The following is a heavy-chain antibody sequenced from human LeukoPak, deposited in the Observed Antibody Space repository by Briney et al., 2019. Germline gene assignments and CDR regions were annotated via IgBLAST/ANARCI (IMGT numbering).Heavy chain of an antibody. CDR3: ARHPYYSSPFDY. D-gene: IGHD3-22*01. Sequence: SETLSVTCTVSGGSISSSSHYWGWIRQPPGKGLEWIGSIYYIGSTYYNPSLKSRVTISVDTSKNQFSLKLSSVTAADTAVYYCARHPYYSSPFDYWGQGTLVTGS. CDR1: GGSISSSSHY. CDR2: IYYIGST. J-gene: IGHJ4*02. V-gene: IGHV4-39*01.